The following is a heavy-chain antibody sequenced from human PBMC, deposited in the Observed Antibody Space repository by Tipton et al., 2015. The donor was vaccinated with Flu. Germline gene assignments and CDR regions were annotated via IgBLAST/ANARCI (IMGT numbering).Heavy chain of an antibody. CDR1: GGSISSHY. V-gene: IGHV4-59*11. J-gene: IGHJ5*02. Sequence: TLSLTCTVSGGSISSHYWSWIRQPPGKGLEWIGYTYFTGSTKYSSSLKSRVTISVDTSKNQFSLKVSSVTAADTAVYYCARDPGSRMFDPWGQGTLVTVSS. CDR2: TYFTGST. D-gene: IGHD6-13*01. CDR3: ARDPGSRMFDP.